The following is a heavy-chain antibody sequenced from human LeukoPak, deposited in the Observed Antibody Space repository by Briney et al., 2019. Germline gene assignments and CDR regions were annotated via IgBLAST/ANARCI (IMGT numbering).Heavy chain of an antibody. CDR2: ISWNSGSI. D-gene: IGHD4-17*01. Sequence: GGSLRLSCAASGFTFDDYAMHWVRQAPGKGLEWVSGISWNSGSIGYADSVKGRFTISRDNAKNSLYLQMNSLRAEDTALYCCAKDKGPYGDYYFDYWGQGTLVTVSS. CDR3: AKDKGPYGDYYFDY. CDR1: GFTFDDYA. V-gene: IGHV3-9*01. J-gene: IGHJ4*02.